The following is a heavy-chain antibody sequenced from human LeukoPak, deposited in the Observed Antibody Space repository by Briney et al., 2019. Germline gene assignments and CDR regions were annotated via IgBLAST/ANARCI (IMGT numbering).Heavy chain of an antibody. V-gene: IGHV3-21*01. Sequence: GGSLRLSCTASGFTFSGYSMNWIRQAPGKGLEWVSSFGTRSTSIYHAGSVKGRFATSRDNAKNSLYLQMNSLRAEDTALYYCAREASEGFDFWGQGTLVTVSS. J-gene: IGHJ4*02. D-gene: IGHD5-12*01. CDR2: FGTRSTSI. CDR3: AREASEGFDF. CDR1: GFTFSGYS.